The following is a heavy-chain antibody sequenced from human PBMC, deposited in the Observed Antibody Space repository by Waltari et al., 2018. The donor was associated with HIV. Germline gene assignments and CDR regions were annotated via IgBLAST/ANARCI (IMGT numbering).Heavy chain of an antibody. CDR1: GFTFSSYW. D-gene: IGHD3-10*01. J-gene: IGHJ5*02. Sequence: EVQLVESGGGLVQPGGSLRLSCAASGFTFSSYWMHWVRQAPGKGLVGVSRINSDGSSKSYADSVKGRFTISRDNAKNTLYLQMNSLRAEDTAVYYCARYYGSGLGGFDPWGQGTLVTVSS. V-gene: IGHV3-74*01. CDR3: ARYYGSGLGGFDP. CDR2: INSDGSSK.